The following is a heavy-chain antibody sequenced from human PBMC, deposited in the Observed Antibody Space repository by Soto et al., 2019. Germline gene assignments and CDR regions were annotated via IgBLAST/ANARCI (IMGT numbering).Heavy chain of an antibody. CDR2: IKQDGSEK. Sequence: GGSLRLSCAASGFTFSSYWMSWVRQAPGKGLEWVANIKQDGSEKYYVDSVKGRFTISRDNAKNSLYLQMNSLRAEDTAVYYCARVQFLGWLLSTYYYYGMDVWGQGTTVTVSS. CDR1: GFTFSSYW. V-gene: IGHV3-7*03. CDR3: ARVQFLGWLLSTYYYYGMDV. D-gene: IGHD3-3*01. J-gene: IGHJ6*02.